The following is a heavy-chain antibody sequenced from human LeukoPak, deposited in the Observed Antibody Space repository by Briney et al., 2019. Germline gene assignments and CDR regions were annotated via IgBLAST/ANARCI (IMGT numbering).Heavy chain of an antibody. CDR3: ARGGPGGRDYYYYYMDV. D-gene: IGHD3-10*01. Sequence: PSETLSLTCTVSGGSISSYYWSWIRQPAGKGLEWIGRVYTTGSTNYNPSLKSRVNMSMDTSKNQFSLNLSSVTAADTAVYYCARGGPGGRDYYYYYMDVWGKGTTVTVSS. CDR2: VYTTGST. V-gene: IGHV4-4*07. J-gene: IGHJ6*03. CDR1: GGSISSYY.